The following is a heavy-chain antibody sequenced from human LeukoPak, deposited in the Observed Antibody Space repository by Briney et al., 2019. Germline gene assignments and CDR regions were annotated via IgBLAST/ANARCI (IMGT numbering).Heavy chain of an antibody. Sequence: QPGGSLRLSCAPSGFPFNICWMSWVRQAPGKGLEWTASINEDGSEKHYVDSVEGRFTISRDNAKNSLYLQMNSLRVEDTALYYCTRGDSSSKIDYWGQGILVIVSS. J-gene: IGHJ4*02. CDR2: INEDGSEK. V-gene: IGHV3-7*01. CDR1: GFPFNICW. D-gene: IGHD6-6*01. CDR3: TRGDSSSKIDY.